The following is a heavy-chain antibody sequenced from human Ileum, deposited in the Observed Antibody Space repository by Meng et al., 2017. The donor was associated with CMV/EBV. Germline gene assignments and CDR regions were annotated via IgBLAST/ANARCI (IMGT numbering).Heavy chain of an antibody. CDR2: INSDGSST. CDR1: GFMFSNYA. Sequence: GGSLRLSCAAASGFMFSNYAMSWVRQAPGEGLVWVSRINSDGSSTSYADSVKGRFTISRDNAKNTLYLQMNSLRAEDTAVYYCARDRENYYDFWSGYGMDVWGQGTTVTVSS. V-gene: IGHV3-74*01. CDR3: ARDRENYYDFWSGYGMDV. D-gene: IGHD3-3*01. J-gene: IGHJ6*02.